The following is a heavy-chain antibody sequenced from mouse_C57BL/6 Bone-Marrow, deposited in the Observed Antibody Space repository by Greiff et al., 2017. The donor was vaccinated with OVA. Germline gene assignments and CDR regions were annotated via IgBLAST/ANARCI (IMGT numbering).Heavy chain of an antibody. V-gene: IGHV1-53*01. D-gene: IGHD2-2*01. Sequence: QVHVKQPGTELVKPGASVKLSCKASGYTFTSYWMHWVKQRPGQGLEWIGNINPSNGGTNYNEKFKSKATLTVDKSSSTAYMQLSSLTSEDSAVYYCARPWGYEPYYAMDYWGQGTSVTVSS. CDR1: GYTFTSYW. CDR2: INPSNGGT. CDR3: ARPWGYEPYYAMDY. J-gene: IGHJ4*01.